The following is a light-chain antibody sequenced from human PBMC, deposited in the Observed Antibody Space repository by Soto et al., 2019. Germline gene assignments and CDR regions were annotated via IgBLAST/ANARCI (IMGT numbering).Light chain of an antibody. V-gene: IGLV1-40*01. CDR2: GNS. J-gene: IGLJ2*01. Sequence: QSVLTQPPSVSGAPGQRVTISCTGSSSNIGAGYDVHWYQQLPGTAPKVLIYGNSNRPSGVPDRFSGSKSGTSASLAITGLQAEDEAGYYCQSYDSSLSGVVFGGGTKLTV. CDR1: SSNIGAGYD. CDR3: QSYDSSLSGVV.